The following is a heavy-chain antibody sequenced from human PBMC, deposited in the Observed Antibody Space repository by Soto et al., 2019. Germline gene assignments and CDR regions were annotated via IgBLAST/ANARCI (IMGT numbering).Heavy chain of an antibody. CDR1: GFTFSSYW. V-gene: IGHV3-7*03. Sequence: PGGSLRLSCAASGFTFSSYWMSWVRQGPGKGLEWLANIKQDGSETYYVDSVKGRFTISRDNAKNSLYLQMNSLRADDAGIYYCAGENVAVPGYYWGRGTLVTVSS. CDR3: AGENVAVPGYY. J-gene: IGHJ4*02. D-gene: IGHD6-19*01. CDR2: IKQDGSET.